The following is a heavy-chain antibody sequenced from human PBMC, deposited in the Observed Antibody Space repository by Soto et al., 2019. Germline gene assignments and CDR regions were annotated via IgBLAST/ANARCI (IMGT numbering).Heavy chain of an antibody. CDR3: ARDKVNIGVDGIHYFYGMDV. CDR2: IYYSGGT. J-gene: IGHJ6*02. D-gene: IGHD6-19*01. V-gene: IGHV4-59*01. Sequence: QVQLQESGPGLVKPSETLSLTCTVSGGSISSYYWSWIRQPPGKGLEWIGYIYYSGGTKYNPSLKTRVTVSGSPATYLFSLKLSSVTAADTAVYYCARDKVNIGVDGIHYFYGMDVWGQGTTVTVSS. CDR1: GGSISSYY.